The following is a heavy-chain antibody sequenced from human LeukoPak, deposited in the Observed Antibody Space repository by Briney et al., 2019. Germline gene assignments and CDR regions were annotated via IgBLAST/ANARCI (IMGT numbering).Heavy chain of an antibody. V-gene: IGHV3-23*01. CDR2: ISGSGGST. D-gene: IGHD3-22*01. Sequence: ETLSLTCTVSGGSINDFYCSWVRQPPGKGLEWVSAISGSGGSTYYADSVKGRFTISRDNSKNTLYLQMNSLRAEDTAVYYCAKSEDDSSGYSFYWGQGTLVTVSS. CDR3: AKSEDDSSGYSFY. J-gene: IGHJ4*02. CDR1: GGSINDFY.